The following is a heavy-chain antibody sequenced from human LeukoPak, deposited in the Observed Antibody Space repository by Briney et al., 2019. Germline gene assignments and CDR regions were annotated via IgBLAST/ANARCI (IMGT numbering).Heavy chain of an antibody. Sequence: ALVKVSCEASGYTFSGYYIHWVRRARGHGLEWMGWLNPNSGGTNNVQKFQGRVTMTRDTSISTAYMDLSRLTSDDTAVYYCARALRSGSSREFDYWGQGTLVTVSS. CDR3: ARALRSGSSREFDY. V-gene: IGHV1-2*02. CDR2: LNPNSGGT. CDR1: GYTFSGYY. J-gene: IGHJ4*02. D-gene: IGHD1-26*01.